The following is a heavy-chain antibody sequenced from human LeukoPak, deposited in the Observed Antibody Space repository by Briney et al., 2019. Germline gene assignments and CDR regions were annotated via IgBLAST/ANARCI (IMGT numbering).Heavy chain of an antibody. Sequence: SETLSLTCAVYGGSFSGYYWSWVRQPPGKGREWSGEINHRGSTNYNPSLKSRVTISVDTSKNQFSLKLSSVTAADTAVYYCARGAYGDYGAYFDYWGQGTLVTVSS. V-gene: IGHV4-34*01. CDR1: GGSFSGYY. D-gene: IGHD4-17*01. CDR3: ARGAYGDYGAYFDY. J-gene: IGHJ4*02. CDR2: INHRGST.